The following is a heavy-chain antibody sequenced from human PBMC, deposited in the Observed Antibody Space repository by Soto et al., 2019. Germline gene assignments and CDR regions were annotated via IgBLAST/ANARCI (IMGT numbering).Heavy chain of an antibody. Sequence: PSETLSVTCEYSGDSVSNRTHSLTWIRQPPGKGLEWLGFLYYGGTNYNPSLRSRLTISLDTSKNQISLNLRSVTAADTAVYYCVRELGLTARTDDKYYYYALDLWGQGTTVTV. CDR2: LYYGGT. V-gene: IGHV4-61*01. J-gene: IGHJ6*02. CDR1: GDSVSNRTHS. CDR3: VRELGLTARTDDKYYYYALDL. D-gene: IGHD3-22*01.